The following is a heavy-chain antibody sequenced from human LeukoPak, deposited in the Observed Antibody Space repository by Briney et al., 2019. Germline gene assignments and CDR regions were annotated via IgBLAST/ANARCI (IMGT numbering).Heavy chain of an antibody. V-gene: IGHV5-51*01. CDR1: GYSFTSYW. CDR3: ARPAYCGGDCYHFFDY. CDR2: IYPGDSDT. J-gene: IGHJ4*02. Sequence: GESLKISCKGSGYSFTSYWIGWVRQVPGKGLEWMEIIYPGDSDTRYSPSFQGQVTISADKSISTAYLQWSSLKASDTAMYYCARPAYCGGDCYHFFDYWDQGTLVTVSS. D-gene: IGHD2-21*02.